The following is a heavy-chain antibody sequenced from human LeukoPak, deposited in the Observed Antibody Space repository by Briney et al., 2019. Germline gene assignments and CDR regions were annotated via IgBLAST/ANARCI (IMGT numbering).Heavy chain of an antibody. CDR2: IDPSDSYT. Sequence: GESLKISCKGSGYIFTSYWISWVRQMPGKGLEWMGRIDPSDSYTNYSPSFQGHVTISAGKSISTAYLQWSSLKASDTAMYYCARRVGATGWFDPWGQGTLVTVSS. D-gene: IGHD1-26*01. CDR3: ARRVGATGWFDP. CDR1: GYIFTSYW. J-gene: IGHJ5*02. V-gene: IGHV5-10-1*01.